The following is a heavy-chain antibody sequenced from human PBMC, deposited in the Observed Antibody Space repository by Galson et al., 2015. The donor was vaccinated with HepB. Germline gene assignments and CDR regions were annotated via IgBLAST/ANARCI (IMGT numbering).Heavy chain of an antibody. CDR1: GDSVSSNSVV. CDR2: TYYRSKWFN. CDR3: ARGEGNVEPKFDY. D-gene: IGHD1-1*01. J-gene: IGHJ4*02. Sequence: ISGDSVSSNSVVWHWLRQSPSRGLEWLGRTYYRSKWFNEYAAPVKSRIDINADTSKNQFSLQLNSVTPEDTAVYYCARGEGNVEPKFDYWGQGTLVTVSS. V-gene: IGHV6-1*01.